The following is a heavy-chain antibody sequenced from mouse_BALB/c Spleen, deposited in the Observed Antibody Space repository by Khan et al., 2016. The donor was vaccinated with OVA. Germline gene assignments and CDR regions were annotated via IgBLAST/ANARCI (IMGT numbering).Heavy chain of an antibody. J-gene: IGHJ4*01. CDR2: ISSGGTYT. V-gene: IGHV5-6*01. Sequence: EVELVESGGDLVKPGGSLKLSCAASGFIFSSYGMSWVRQTPDKRLEWVATISSGGTYTYYPDSVKGRVTISRDNAKNTLSLEMSRMKSEDTAMYYCTSFITTATGDYYAMDYWGQGTSVTVSS. D-gene: IGHD1-2*01. CDR3: TSFITTATGDYYAMDY. CDR1: GFIFSSYG.